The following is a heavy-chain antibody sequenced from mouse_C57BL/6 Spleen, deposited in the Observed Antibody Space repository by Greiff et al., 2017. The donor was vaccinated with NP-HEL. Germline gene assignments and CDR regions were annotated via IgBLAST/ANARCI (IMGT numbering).Heavy chain of an antibody. D-gene: IGHD3-2*02. J-gene: IGHJ2*01. CDR3: TRRLTAQALDY. CDR2: IRNKANNHAT. V-gene: IGHV6-6*01. CDR1: GFTFSDAW. Sequence: EVKVVESGGGLVQPGGSMKLSCAASGFTFSDAWMDWVRQSPEKGLEWVAEIRNKANNHATYYAESVKGRFTISRDDSKSSVYLQMNSLRAEDTGIYYCTRRLTAQALDYWGQGTTLTVSS.